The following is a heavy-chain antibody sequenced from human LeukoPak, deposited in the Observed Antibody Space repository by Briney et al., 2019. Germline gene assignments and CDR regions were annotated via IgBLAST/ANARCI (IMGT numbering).Heavy chain of an antibody. Sequence: PSETLSLTCTVSGGSISSYYWSWIRQPPGKGLEWIGYIYYSGSANYNPSLKSRVTISVDTSKNQFSLKLSSVTAADTAVYYCASLVFNYFDYWGQGTLVTVSS. D-gene: IGHD3-10*01. J-gene: IGHJ4*02. CDR1: GGSISSYY. V-gene: IGHV4-59*08. CDR2: IYYSGSA. CDR3: ASLVFNYFDY.